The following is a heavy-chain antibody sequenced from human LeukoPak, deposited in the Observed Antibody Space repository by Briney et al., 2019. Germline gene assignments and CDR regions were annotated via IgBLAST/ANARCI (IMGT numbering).Heavy chain of an antibody. CDR2: ISGDASVS. D-gene: IGHD6-13*01. Sequence: PGGSLRLFCAGSGFTFRFYAMTWVRQAPGKGLEEVSGISGDASVSKYADAVKGRFNISRDNSKNTLYLHLNSLRVEDTAIYNCAKAYSSRLYGDAFHTWGQGTMVTVSP. J-gene: IGHJ3*02. V-gene: IGHV3-23*01. CDR1: GFTFRFYA. CDR3: AKAYSSRLYGDAFHT.